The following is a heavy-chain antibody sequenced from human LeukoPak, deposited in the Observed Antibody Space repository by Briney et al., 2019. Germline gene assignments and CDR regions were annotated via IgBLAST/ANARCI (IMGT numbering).Heavy chain of an antibody. CDR1: GGSFSGYY. J-gene: IGHJ4*02. CDR3: ARGPRWLQLRY. D-gene: IGHD5-24*01. V-gene: IGHV4-34*01. Sequence: SETLSLTCAVYGGSFSGYYWSWIRQPPGKGLEWIGEINHSGSTNYNPSLKSRVTISVDTSKNQFSLKLSPVTAADTAVYYCARGPRWLQLRYWGQGTLVTVSS. CDR2: INHSGST.